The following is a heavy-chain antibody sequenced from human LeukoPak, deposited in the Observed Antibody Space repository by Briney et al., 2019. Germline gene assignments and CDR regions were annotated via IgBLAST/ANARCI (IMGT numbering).Heavy chain of an antibody. CDR1: GFTFSSYG. V-gene: IGHV3-23*01. CDR3: ARARVDRGYAYFDY. D-gene: IGHD5-18*01. Sequence: GGTLRLSCAASGFTFSSYGMSWVRQAPGKGLEWVSAISGSGGSTYYADSVKGRFTISRDNSKNTLYLQMNNLRAGDTAVYYCARARVDRGYAYFDYWGQGTLVTVSS. CDR2: ISGSGGST. J-gene: IGHJ4*02.